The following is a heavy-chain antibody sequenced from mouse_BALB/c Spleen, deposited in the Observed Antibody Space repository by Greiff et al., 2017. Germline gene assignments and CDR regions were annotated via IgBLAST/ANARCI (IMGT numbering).Heavy chain of an antibody. CDR1: GYSFTSYY. CDR3: ARGLSMDY. J-gene: IGHJ4*01. V-gene: IGHV1-28*01. Sequence: EVQLQQSGPELMKPGASVKISCKASGYSFTSYYMHWVKQSHGKSLEWIGYIDPFNGGTSYNQKFKGKATLTVDKSSSTAYMHLSSLTSEDSAVYYCARGLSMDYWGQGTSVTVSS. CDR2: IDPFNGGT. D-gene: IGHD3-1*01.